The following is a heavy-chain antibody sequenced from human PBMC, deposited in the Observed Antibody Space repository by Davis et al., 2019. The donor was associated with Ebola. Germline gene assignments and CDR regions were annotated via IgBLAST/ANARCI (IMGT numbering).Heavy chain of an antibody. CDR3: ARENYWYFDL. Sequence: SETLSLTCTVSGGPIRSGGDYWSWIRQHPGQGREGSGYIYYSGSTYYNPSLKSRVTISVDTSKNQFSLKLSSVTAADTAVYYCARENYWYFDLWGRGTLVTVSS. V-gene: IGHV4-31*03. CDR1: GGPIRSGGDY. CDR2: IYYSGST. J-gene: IGHJ2*01.